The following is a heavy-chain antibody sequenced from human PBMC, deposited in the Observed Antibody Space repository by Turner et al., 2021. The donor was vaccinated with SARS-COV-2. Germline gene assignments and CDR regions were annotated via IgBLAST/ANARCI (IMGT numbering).Heavy chain of an antibody. V-gene: IGHV3-30*18. J-gene: IGHJ4*02. CDR3: AKGSYYDILTGCYGLDY. CDR1: GLPFSSYG. CDR2: ISYDGSNR. D-gene: IGHD3-9*01. Sequence: QVQLVESGGGVVKPGRSLRLSRAASGLPFSSYGMNWVRQAPGKGLEWVAVISYDGSNRNYADAVKVQVTISRDNSKNTLYLQMNSLRAEDTAVYYCAKGSYYDILTGCYGLDYWGQGTLVTVSS.